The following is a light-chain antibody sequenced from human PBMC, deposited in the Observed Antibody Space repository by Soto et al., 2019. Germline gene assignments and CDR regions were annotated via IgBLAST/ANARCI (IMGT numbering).Light chain of an antibody. J-gene: IGLJ1*01. V-gene: IGLV2-11*01. CDR1: SSDVGGYNY. Sequence: QSALTQPRSVSGSPGQSVTISCTGTSSDVGGYNYVSWYQQHPGKAPKLMIYDVGKRPSGVPDRVSGSKSGNTASLTISGLQAEDEADYYCCSYAGSYVFGTGTKLTVL. CDR3: CSYAGSYV. CDR2: DVG.